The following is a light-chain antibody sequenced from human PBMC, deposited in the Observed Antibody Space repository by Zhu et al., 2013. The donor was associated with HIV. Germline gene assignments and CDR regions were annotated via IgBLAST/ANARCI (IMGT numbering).Light chain of an antibody. CDR3: QHRRSWPLT. V-gene: IGKV3-11*01. CDR1: QSVSSY. Sequence: EIVLTQSPATLSLSPGERATLSCRASQSVSSYLAWYQQKPGQAPRLLIYEASNRATGIPARFSGSGSGTDFTLTISSLEPEDFVVYYCQHRRSWPLTFGGGTKVEIK. J-gene: IGKJ4*01. CDR2: EAS.